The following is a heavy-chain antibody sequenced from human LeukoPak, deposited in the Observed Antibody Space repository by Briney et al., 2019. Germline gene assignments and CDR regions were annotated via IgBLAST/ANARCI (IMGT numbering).Heavy chain of an antibody. J-gene: IGHJ4*02. V-gene: IGHV4-59*08. Sequence: SETLSLTCTVSGGSISSYYWSWIRQPPGKGLEWIGYIYYSGSTNYNPSLKSRVTISLDRSKKKFSLKLTSVTAADTAVYFCARGAEYYAIWRGYAGYSDYWGQGISVTVSS. CDR1: GGSISSYY. CDR2: IYYSGST. D-gene: IGHD3-3*01. CDR3: ARGAEYYAIWRGYAGYSDY.